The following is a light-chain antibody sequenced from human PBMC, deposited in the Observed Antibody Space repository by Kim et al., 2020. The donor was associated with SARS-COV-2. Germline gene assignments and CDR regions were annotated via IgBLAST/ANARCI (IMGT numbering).Light chain of an antibody. Sequence: DIQMTQSPSSVSASVGDRVTITCRASQAISTWLAWYQQKPGRAPELLIYAASTLQIGVPSRFSGSGSETDFTLTISSLQPEDFGTYYCQQAHSFPRTFGQGTKLEI. V-gene: IGKV1-12*01. CDR3: QQAHSFPRT. CDR1: QAISTW. J-gene: IGKJ1*01. CDR2: AAS.